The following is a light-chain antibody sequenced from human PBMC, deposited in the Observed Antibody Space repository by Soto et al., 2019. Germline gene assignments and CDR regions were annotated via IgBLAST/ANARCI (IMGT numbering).Light chain of an antibody. CDR1: SSDVGSYNR. J-gene: IGLJ3*02. Sequence: QSVLTQPPSVSGSPGQSVTISCTGTSSDVGSYNRVSWYQQAPGTAPKLVIYEVSNRPSGVPDRFSGSKSGNTASLTISGLRAEDEGDYYGSSFTTTNTWVLGGGTKLTVL. CDR3: SSFTTTNTWV. V-gene: IGLV2-18*02. CDR2: EVS.